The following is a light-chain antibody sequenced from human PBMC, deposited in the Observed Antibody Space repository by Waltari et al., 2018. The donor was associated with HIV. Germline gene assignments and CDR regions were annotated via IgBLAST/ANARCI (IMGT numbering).Light chain of an antibody. V-gene: IGKV1-33*01. J-gene: IGKJ2*01. CDR1: QDIKNF. CDR2: DVS. Sequence: DIQLTQSPSSLSAFVGDRVTITCQASQDIKNFLNWYQQKPGQAPKLLISDVSNLEPGVPSRFSGSGSGSDFIFTISSLQPDDVATYYCQLYDNLPPIYIFGQGTKLDIK. CDR3: QLYDNLPPIYI.